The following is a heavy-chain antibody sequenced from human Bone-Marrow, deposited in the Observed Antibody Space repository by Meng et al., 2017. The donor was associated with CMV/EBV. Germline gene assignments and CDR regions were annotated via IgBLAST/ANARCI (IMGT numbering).Heavy chain of an antibody. CDR3: ARAERDYDFWSGPLDY. CDR1: GSISSSNW. J-gene: IGHJ4*02. CDR2: IYHSGST. D-gene: IGHD3-3*01. V-gene: IGHV4-4*02. Sequence: GSISSSNWWSWVRQPAGKGLEWIGEIYHSGSTNYNPSLKSRVTISVDKSKNQFSLKLSSVTAADTAVYYCARAERDYDFWSGPLDYWGQGTLVTVSS.